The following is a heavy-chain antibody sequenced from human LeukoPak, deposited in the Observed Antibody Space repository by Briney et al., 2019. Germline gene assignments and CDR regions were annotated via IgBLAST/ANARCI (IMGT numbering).Heavy chain of an antibody. Sequence: PGGSLRLSCAASGFTFSSYSMNWVRQAPGKGLEWVSSISSSSSYIYYADSVKGRFTISRDNAKNSLYLQMNSLRAEDTAVYYCARLGHYLGHAFDIWGQGTMVTVSS. V-gene: IGHV3-21*01. CDR1: GFTFSSYS. CDR2: ISSSSSYI. CDR3: ARLGHYLGHAFDI. D-gene: IGHD3-22*01. J-gene: IGHJ3*02.